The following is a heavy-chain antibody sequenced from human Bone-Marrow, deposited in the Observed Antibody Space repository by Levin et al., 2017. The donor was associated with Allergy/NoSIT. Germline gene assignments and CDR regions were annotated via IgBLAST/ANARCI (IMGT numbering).Heavy chain of an antibody. J-gene: IGHJ4*02. Sequence: GGSLRLSCAASGFTFSSYSMNWVRQAPGKGLEWVSSISSSSSYIYYADSVKGRFTISRDNAKNSLYLQMNSLRAEDTAVYYCAREGTGYDFSWAASVDYWGQGTLVTVSS. CDR2: ISSSSSYI. CDR3: AREGTGYDFSWAASVDY. CDR1: GFTFSSYS. D-gene: IGHD3-3*01. V-gene: IGHV3-21*01.